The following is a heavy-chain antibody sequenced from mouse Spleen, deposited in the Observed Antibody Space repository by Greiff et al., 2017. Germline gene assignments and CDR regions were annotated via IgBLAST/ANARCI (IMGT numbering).Heavy chain of an antibody. V-gene: IGHV1-64*01. CDR1: GYTFTSYW. J-gene: IGHJ2*01. CDR2: IHPNSGST. D-gene: IGHD1-1*01. CDR3: ARGGYYYDGSYDY. Sequence: QVQLKQPGAELVKPGASVKLSCKASGYTFTSYWMHWVKQRPGQGLEWIGMIHPNSGSTNYNEKFKSKATLTVDKSSSTAYMQLSSLTSEDSAVYYCARGGYYYDGSYDYWGQGTTLTVSS.